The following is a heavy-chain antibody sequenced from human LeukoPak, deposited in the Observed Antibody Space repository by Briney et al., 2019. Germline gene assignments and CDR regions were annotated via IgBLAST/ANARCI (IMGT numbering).Heavy chain of an antibody. CDR3: ARDTRPYSSSSGEYYFDY. V-gene: IGHV1-46*01. CDR2: INPSGGST. J-gene: IGHJ4*02. CDR1: GYTFTSYY. Sequence: ASVKVSCKASGYTFTSYYMHWVRQAPGQGLEWMGIINPSGGSTSYAQKFQGRVTMTRDTSTSTVYMELSSLRSEDTAVYYCARDTRPYSSSSGEYYFDYWGQGTLVTVSS. D-gene: IGHD6-6*01.